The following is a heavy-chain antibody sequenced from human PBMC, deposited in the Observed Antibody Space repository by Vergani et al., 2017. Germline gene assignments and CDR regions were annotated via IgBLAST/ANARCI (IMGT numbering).Heavy chain of an antibody. CDR2: IIPIFGTA. CDR1: GGTFSSYA. J-gene: IGHJ5*02. Sequence: QVQLVQSGAEVKKPGSSVKVSCKASGGTFSSYAISWVRQAPGQGLEWMGGIIPIFGTANYAQKFQGRVTITADESTSTAYMELSSLRSEDTAVYYCARGGXIVVVPAAKNWFDPWGQGTLVTVSS. D-gene: IGHD2-2*01. V-gene: IGHV1-69*01. CDR3: ARGGXIVVVPAAKNWFDP.